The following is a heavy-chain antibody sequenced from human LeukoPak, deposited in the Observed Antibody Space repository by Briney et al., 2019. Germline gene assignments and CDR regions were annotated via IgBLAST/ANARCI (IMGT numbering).Heavy chain of an antibody. CDR2: IYYSGST. CDR1: GGSISSYY. V-gene: IGHV4-59*01. CDR3: AREEVNGYGASDI. J-gene: IGHJ3*02. Sequence: PSETLSLTCTVSGGSISSYYWSWIRQPPGKGLEWIGYIYYSGSTNYNPSLKSRVTISVDTSKNQFSLKLSSVTAADTAVYYCAREEVNGYGASDIWGQGTMVTVSS. D-gene: IGHD3-16*01.